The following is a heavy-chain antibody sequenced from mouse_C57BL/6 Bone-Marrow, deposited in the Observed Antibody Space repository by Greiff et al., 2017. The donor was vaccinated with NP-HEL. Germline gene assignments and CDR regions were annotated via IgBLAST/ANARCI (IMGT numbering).Heavy chain of an antibody. J-gene: IGHJ1*03. D-gene: IGHD2-4*01. CDR2: IDPNSGGT. Sequence: QVQLQQPGAELVKPGASVKLSCKASGYTFTSYWMHWVKQRPERGLEWIGRIDPNSGGTKYNEKFKSKATLTVDKPSSTAYMQLSSLTSEDSAVYYCARRELGYDYYWYCDVWGTGTTVTVSS. CDR1: GYTFTSYW. V-gene: IGHV1-72*01. CDR3: ARRELGYDYYWYCDV.